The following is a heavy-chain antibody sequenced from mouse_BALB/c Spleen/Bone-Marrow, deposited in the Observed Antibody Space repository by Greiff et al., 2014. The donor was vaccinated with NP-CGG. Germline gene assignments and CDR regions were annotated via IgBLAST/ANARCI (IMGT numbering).Heavy chain of an antibody. D-gene: IGHD2-14*01. V-gene: IGHV1S137*01. CDR1: GYTFTDYA. CDR3: ARSGKVRNAMDY. CDR2: ISGYYGDA. J-gene: IGHJ4*01. Sequence: VQLVESGAELVRPGVSVKISCKGSGYTFTDYAIHWVKQSHAKSLGWIGLISGYYGDAIYNQKFKGKATMTVDKSSSTAYMDLARLTSEDSAIYYCARSGKVRNAMDYWGQGTSVTVSS.